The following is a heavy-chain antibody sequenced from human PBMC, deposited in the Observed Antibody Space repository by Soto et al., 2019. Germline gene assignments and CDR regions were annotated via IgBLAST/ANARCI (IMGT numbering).Heavy chain of an antibody. CDR2: IIPIFGTA. CDR3: ARVSYSSGWYEP. CDR1: GGTFSSYA. D-gene: IGHD6-19*01. V-gene: IGHV1-69*13. J-gene: IGHJ5*02. Sequence: SVKVSCKACGGTFSSYAISWVRRAPGQGLEWMGGIIPIFGTANYAQKFQGRVTITADESTSTAYMELSSLRSEDTAVYYCARVSYSSGWYEPWGQGTLVTVSS.